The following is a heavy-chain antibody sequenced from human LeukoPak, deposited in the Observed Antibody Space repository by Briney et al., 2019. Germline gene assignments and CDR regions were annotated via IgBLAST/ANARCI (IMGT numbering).Heavy chain of an antibody. V-gene: IGHV1-18*01. CDR2: ISAYNGNT. CDR1: GYTFTSYG. Sequence: GASVKVSCKASGYTFTSYGISWVRQAPGQGLEWMGWISAYNGNTNYAQKLQGRVTMTTDTSTSTAYMELRSLRSDDTAVYYYARYSGSCSSTSCYPGGWFDPWGQGTLVTVSS. J-gene: IGHJ5*02. CDR3: ARYSGSCSSTSCYPGGWFDP. D-gene: IGHD2-2*01.